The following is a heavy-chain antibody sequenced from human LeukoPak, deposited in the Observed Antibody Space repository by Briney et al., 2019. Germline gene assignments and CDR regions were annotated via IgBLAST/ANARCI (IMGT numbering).Heavy chain of an antibody. J-gene: IGHJ6*03. V-gene: IGHV4-4*07. CDR3: AREGAYCSSTSCFPWDYYYYYYMDV. D-gene: IGHD2-2*01. Sequence: SETLSLTCTVSGGSISSYYWSWIRQPAGKGLEWIGRIYTSGSTNYNPSLKSRVTMSVDTSKNQFSLKLSSVTAADTAVYHCAREGAYCSSTSCFPWDYYYYYYMDVWGKGTTVTIPS. CDR2: IYTSGST. CDR1: GGSISSYY.